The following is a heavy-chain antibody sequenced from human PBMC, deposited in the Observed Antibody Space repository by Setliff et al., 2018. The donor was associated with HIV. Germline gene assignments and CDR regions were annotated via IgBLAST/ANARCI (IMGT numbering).Heavy chain of an antibody. D-gene: IGHD3-3*01. CDR3: AKVGAMSGPDKGFFDL. V-gene: IGHV3-23*01. CDR2: ISDSGGHS. Sequence: GGSLRLSCAASGFTFSSYAMTWVRQAPGKGLEWVSIISDSGGHSYYADSVKGRFTISRDNSKSTLYVQMNSLRAEDTAVYYCAKVGAMSGPDKGFFDLWGRGTLVTVSS. CDR1: GFTFSSYA. J-gene: IGHJ2*01.